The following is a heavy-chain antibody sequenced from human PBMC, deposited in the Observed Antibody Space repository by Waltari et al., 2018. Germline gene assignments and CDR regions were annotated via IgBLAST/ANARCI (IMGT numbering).Heavy chain of an antibody. CDR1: GDSINSASY. CDR3: ARHESAHYGGFDS. Sequence: QVQLQESGPGLVKPSETLSLPCAVSGDSINSASYWGWIRQPPGKGLEWIGYVYHFGSSSYNPSLKSRVTMSVDTSKRQFSLNLSSVTAADTAVYYCARHESAHYGGFDSWGRGTLVTVSA. V-gene: IGHV4-38-2*01. CDR2: VYHFGSS. D-gene: IGHD4-17*01. J-gene: IGHJ4*02.